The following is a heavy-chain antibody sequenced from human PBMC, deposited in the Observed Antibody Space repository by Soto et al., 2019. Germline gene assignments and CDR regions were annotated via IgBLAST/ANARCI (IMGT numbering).Heavy chain of an antibody. CDR2: MNPNSGNT. V-gene: IGHV1-8*01. CDR3: AREHSSSWRFDY. D-gene: IGHD6-13*01. Sequence: ASVKVSCKASGYTLTSYDINWVRQATGQGLEWMGWMNPNSGNTGYAQKFQGRVTMTRNTSISTAYMELSSLRSEDTAVYYCAREHSSSWRFDYWGQGTQVTVSS. J-gene: IGHJ4*02. CDR1: GYTLTSYD.